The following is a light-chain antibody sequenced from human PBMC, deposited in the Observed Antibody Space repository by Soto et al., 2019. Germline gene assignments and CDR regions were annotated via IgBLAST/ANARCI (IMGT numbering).Light chain of an antibody. V-gene: IGKV3-11*01. CDR2: DAS. CDR1: QGVRSY. Sequence: EIVLTQSPATLSLSPGERATLSSRAIQGVRSYLAWYQQKPGQAPRLLIYDASNRATGIPARFSGSGSGTDFTLTISSLEPEDFAVYYCQQRSNWPPWTFGQGTKVEIK. J-gene: IGKJ1*01. CDR3: QQRSNWPPWT.